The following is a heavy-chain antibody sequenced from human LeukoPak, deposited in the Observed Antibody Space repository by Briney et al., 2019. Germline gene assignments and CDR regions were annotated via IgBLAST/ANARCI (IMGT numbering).Heavy chain of an antibody. D-gene: IGHD3-16*02. J-gene: IGHJ3*02. V-gene: IGHV3-21*01. CDR1: GFICSGYT. CDR3: ARARTYRHHDAFDI. Sequence: GGSLRLACAASGFICSGYTMNWVRQAPGKGLEWVSSISSSTSYRYYEDSVKGRFTISRDNAKNSLYLQMNSLRAEDTALYYCARARTYRHHDAFDIWGQGTMVTVSS. CDR2: ISSSTSYR.